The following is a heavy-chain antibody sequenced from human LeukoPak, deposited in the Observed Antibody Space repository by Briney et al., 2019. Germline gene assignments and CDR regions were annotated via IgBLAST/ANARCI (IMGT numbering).Heavy chain of an antibody. J-gene: IGHJ4*02. CDR2: IIPIFGTA. V-gene: IGHV1-69*05. CDR1: GGTFSSYA. CDR3: ASRQNYYDSSGYFGY. D-gene: IGHD3-22*01. Sequence: GASVKVSCKASGGTFSSYAISWVRQAPGQGLKWMGGIIPIFGTANYAQKFQGRVTITTDESTSTAYMELSSLRSEDTAVYYCASRQNYYDSSGYFGYWGQGTLVTVSS.